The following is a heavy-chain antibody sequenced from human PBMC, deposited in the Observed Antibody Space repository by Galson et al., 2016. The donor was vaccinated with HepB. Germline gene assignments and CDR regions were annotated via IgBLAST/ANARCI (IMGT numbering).Heavy chain of an antibody. CDR1: YN. D-gene: IGHD3-22*01. J-gene: IGHJ4*02. CDR3: ARGIYDSTGYYADY. Sequence: YNMNWVRQAPGKGLEWVSSISRSGTYIYYGDSLKGRFTISRDDAKNSLYLQMHSLRAEDTAVYYCARGIYDSTGYYADYWGQGTLVTVSS. CDR2: ISRSGTYI. V-gene: IGHV3-21*01.